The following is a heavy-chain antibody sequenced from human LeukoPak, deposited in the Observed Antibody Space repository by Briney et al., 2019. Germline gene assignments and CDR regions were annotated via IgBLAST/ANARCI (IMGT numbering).Heavy chain of an antibody. CDR1: GYSFSTYW. CDR3: ARRGRDGYNQYHLDY. D-gene: IGHD5-24*01. Sequence: PGESLKISCKGSGYSFSTYWIGWVRQMPGKGLEWMGIIYPGDSDTTYSPSFQGQVTMSADKPISTAYLQWSSLKASDTAIYYCARRGRDGYNQYHLDYWGQGTLVTVSS. J-gene: IGHJ4*02. V-gene: IGHV5-51*01. CDR2: IYPGDSDT.